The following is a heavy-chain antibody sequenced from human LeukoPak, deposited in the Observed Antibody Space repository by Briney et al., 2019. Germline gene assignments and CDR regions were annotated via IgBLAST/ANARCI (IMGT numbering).Heavy chain of an antibody. Sequence: SETLSLTCAVSGGSFSGYYWTWIRQPPGKGLEWIGEINHSGSANYNPSLKSRVTISLDTSKNQFSLKLSSVTAADTAVYYCARVAYCGGDCYPYYYYGMDVWGQGTTVTVSS. V-gene: IGHV4-34*01. J-gene: IGHJ6*02. D-gene: IGHD2-21*02. CDR3: ARVAYCGGDCYPYYYYGMDV. CDR2: INHSGSA. CDR1: GGSFSGYY.